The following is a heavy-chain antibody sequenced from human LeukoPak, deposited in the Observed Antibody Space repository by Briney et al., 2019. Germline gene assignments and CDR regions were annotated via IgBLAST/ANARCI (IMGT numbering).Heavy chain of an antibody. V-gene: IGHV1-2*02. CDR1: GYTFTGYY. Sequence: ASVKVSCKASGYTFTGYYMHWVRQAPGQGLEWMGWINPNSGGTNYAQKFQGRVTMTRDTSISTAYMELSRLRSDDTAVYYCARGGDSSGYYYCSFRNWFDPWGQGTLVTVSS. CDR3: ARGGDSSGYYYCSFRNWFDP. D-gene: IGHD3-22*01. CDR2: INPNSGGT. J-gene: IGHJ5*02.